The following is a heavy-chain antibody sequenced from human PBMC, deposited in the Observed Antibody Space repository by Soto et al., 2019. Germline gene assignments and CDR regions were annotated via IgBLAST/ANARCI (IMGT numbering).Heavy chain of an antibody. J-gene: IGHJ3*01. V-gene: IGHV4-59*01. CDR3: ARGGGYYDDTFDV. CDR1: GGSNSNDY. CDR2: IFYSGST. Sequence: QVQLQESGPGLLKPSETLSLTCTVSGGSNSNDYWSWIRQPPGKGLEWIGYIFYSGSTNYNPSLKSRGTRSVDTSQNQFSLKLSSVTAADTAVYFCARGGGYYDDTFDVWGQGTMVTVSS. D-gene: IGHD3-22*01.